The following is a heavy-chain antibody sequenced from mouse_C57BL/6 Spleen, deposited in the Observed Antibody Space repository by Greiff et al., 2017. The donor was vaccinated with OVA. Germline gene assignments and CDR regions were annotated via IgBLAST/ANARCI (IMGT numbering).Heavy chain of an antibody. Sequence: QVQLQQPGAELVKPGASVKLSCKASGYTFTSYWLQWVKQRPGQGLEWIGEIDPSDSYTNSNQKFKGKATLTVDTSSSTAYMQLSSLTSEASAVYYCARKGLRFYARDYWGQGTSVTVSS. CDR1: GYTFTSYW. V-gene: IGHV1-50*01. CDR3: ARKGLRFYARDY. J-gene: IGHJ4*01. CDR2: IDPSDSYT. D-gene: IGHD3-1*01.